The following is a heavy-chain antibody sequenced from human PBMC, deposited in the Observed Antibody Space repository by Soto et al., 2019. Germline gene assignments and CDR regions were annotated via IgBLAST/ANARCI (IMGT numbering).Heavy chain of an antibody. J-gene: IGHJ4*02. CDR2: ISAYNGNT. D-gene: IGHD2-2*01. V-gene: IGHV1-18*01. CDR3: ARDELGYCSSTSCYAHDY. CDR1: GYTFTSYG. Sequence: GASVKVSCKASGYTFTSYGISWVRQAPGQGLEWMGWISAYNGNTNYAQKLQGRVTMTTDTSTSTAYMELRSLRSDDTAVYYCARDELGYCSSTSCYAHDYWGQGTLVTVSS.